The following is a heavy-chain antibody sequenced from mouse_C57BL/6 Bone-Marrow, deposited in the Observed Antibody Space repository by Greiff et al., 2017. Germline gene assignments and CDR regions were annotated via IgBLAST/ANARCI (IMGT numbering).Heavy chain of an antibody. CDR2: ISSGGSYT. J-gene: IGHJ2*01. CDR1: GFTFSSYG. V-gene: IGHV5-6*01. Sequence: EVQLQQSGGDLVKPGGSLKLSCAASGFTFSSYGMSWVRQTPDKRLEWVATISSGGSYTYYPDSVKGRFTISRDNAKNTLYLQMSSLKSEDTAMYYCARRSMITYFDYWGQGTTLTVSS. D-gene: IGHD2-4*01. CDR3: ARRSMITYFDY.